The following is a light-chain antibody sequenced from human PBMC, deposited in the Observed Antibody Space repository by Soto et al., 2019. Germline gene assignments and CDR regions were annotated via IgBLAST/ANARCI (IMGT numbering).Light chain of an antibody. CDR3: AAWDDSLSGPSYV. V-gene: IGLV1-47*02. Sequence: SVLTQPPSASGTPGQRVTISCSGSSSNIGSNYVYWYQQLPGTAPKLLIYSNNQRPSGVPDRFSGSKSGTSASLAISGLRSEDEADYYCAAWDDSLSGPSYVFGTGTKVTVL. CDR1: SSNIGSNY. CDR2: SNN. J-gene: IGLJ1*01.